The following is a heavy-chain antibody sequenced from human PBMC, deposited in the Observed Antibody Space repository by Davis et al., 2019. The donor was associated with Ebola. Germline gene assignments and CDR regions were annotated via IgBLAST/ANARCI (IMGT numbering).Heavy chain of an antibody. Sequence: SCAVSGGSISSSNWWSWVRQPPGKGLEWIGEIYHSGSTNYNPSLKSRVTISVDKSKNQFSLKLSSVTAADTAVYYCARVNYDFWSGYYTGNWFDPWGQGTLVTVSS. V-gene: IGHV4-4*02. D-gene: IGHD3-3*01. CDR3: ARVNYDFWSGYYTGNWFDP. CDR2: IYHSGST. J-gene: IGHJ5*02. CDR1: GGSISSSNW.